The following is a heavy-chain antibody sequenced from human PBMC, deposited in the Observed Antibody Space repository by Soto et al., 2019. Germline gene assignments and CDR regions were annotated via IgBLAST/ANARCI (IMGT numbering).Heavy chain of an antibody. CDR2: IYSGGNT. Sequence: EVQLVESGGGLVQPGGSLRLSCAASGFTVSSNYMSWVRQAPGKGLEWVSVIYSGGNTYYADSVKGRFTISRHNSKNTLYLQMNSLRAEDTAVYYCAREEEGGWFDPWGQGTLVTVSS. CDR1: GFTVSSNY. J-gene: IGHJ5*02. V-gene: IGHV3-53*04. CDR3: AREEEGGWFDP.